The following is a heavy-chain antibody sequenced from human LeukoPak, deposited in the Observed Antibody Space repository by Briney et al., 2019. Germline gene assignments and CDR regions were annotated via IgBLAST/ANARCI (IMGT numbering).Heavy chain of an antibody. CDR3: ARARFLEWLLVDFDY. J-gene: IGHJ4*02. Sequence: SQTLSLTCTVSGGSISSGDHYWSWIRQPPGKGLEWIGYIYYSGSTYYNPSLKSRVTISVDTSKNQFSLKLSSVTAADTAVYYCARARFLEWLLVDFDYWGQGTLVTVSS. V-gene: IGHV4-30-4*08. D-gene: IGHD3-3*01. CDR1: GGSISSGDHY. CDR2: IYYSGST.